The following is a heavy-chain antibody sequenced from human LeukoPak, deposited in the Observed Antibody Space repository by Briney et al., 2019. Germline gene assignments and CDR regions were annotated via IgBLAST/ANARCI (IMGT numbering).Heavy chain of an antibody. D-gene: IGHD6-19*01. CDR3: ARESETSGWYDY. Sequence: GGSLRLSCAASGFSFSIYAMSWVRQAPGKGLEWVSLISGDGGSTFYADSVRDRFTISRDNTRKSLSLQMSSLRSEDTALYYCARESETSGWYDYWGQGTLVTVSS. V-gene: IGHV3-43*02. J-gene: IGHJ4*02. CDR2: ISGDGGST. CDR1: GFSFSIYA.